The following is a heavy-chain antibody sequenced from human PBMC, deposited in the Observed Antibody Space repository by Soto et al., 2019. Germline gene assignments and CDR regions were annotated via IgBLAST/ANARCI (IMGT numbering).Heavy chain of an antibody. CDR1: GGSISSGGYC. CDR2: IYYSGST. V-gene: IGHV4-31*03. Sequence: QVQLQESGPGLVKPSQTLSLTCTVSGGSISSGGYCWSWIRQHPGKGLEWIGYIYYSGSTYYNPSLKSRVTISVDTSKNQFSLKLSSVTAADTAVYYCARGLITVDAFDIWGQGTMVTVSS. CDR3: ARGLITVDAFDI. J-gene: IGHJ3*02. D-gene: IGHD3-10*01.